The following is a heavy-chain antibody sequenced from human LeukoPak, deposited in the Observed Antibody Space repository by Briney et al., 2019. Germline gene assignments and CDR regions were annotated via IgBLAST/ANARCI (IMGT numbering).Heavy chain of an antibody. CDR1: GDAITSDKYY. D-gene: IGHD6-6*01. Sequence: PSETLSLTCTVSGDAITSDKYYWGWIRQPPGKGLEWIRNIHHSGSTYYSPSLKSRVTISVDRSKNQFSLKLSSVTAADTAVYYCARTSIAARRANAFDIWGQGTMVTVSS. CDR2: IHHSGST. CDR3: ARTSIAARRANAFDI. V-gene: IGHV4-39*07. J-gene: IGHJ3*02.